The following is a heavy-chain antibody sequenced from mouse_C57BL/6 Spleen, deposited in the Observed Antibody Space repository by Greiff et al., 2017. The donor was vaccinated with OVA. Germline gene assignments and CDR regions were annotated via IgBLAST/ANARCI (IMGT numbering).Heavy chain of an antibody. V-gene: IGHV1-81*01. CDR3: ARDVITTVVGYFDY. Sequence: QVQLQQSGAELARPGASVKLSCKASGYTFTSYGISWVKQRTGQGLEWIGEIYPRSGNTYYNEKFKGKATLTADKSSSTAYMELRSLTSEDSAVYFCARDVITTVVGYFDYWGQGTTLTVSS. D-gene: IGHD1-1*01. J-gene: IGHJ2*01. CDR1: GYTFTSYG. CDR2: IYPRSGNT.